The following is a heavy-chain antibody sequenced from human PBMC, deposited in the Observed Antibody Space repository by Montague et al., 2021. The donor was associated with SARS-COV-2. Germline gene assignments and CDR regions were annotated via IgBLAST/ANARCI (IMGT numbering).Heavy chain of an antibody. V-gene: IGHV4-34*01. CDR3: ARLGAITLVRGITKADFSNYGMDV. J-gene: IGHJ6*02. CDR2: INHSGST. CDR1: SGSFRGYY. Sequence: SETLSLTCAVSSGSFRGYYWCWIRQPPGKGLEWIGEINHSGSTTXNPSLESRVSISVDTSNKQFSLNVTSVTAADTAVYYCARLGAITLVRGITKADFSNYGMDVWGQGTTVTVSS. D-gene: IGHD3-10*01.